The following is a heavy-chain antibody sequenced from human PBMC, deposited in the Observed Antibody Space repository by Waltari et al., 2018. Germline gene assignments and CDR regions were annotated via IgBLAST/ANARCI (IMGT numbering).Heavy chain of an antibody. Sequence: QVQLQESGPGLVKPSETLSLTCAVSGYSISSGYYWGWIRQPPGKGLEWSGRNEQRWSTYDNPSLKRRVTISVDTPRNQVSLKLSSLSAADTAVYYCARDRSSSANWFDPWGQGTLVTVSS. D-gene: IGHD6-6*01. J-gene: IGHJ5*02. CDR3: ARDRSSSANWFDP. CDR2: NEQRWST. V-gene: IGHV4-38-2*02. CDR1: GYSISSGYY.